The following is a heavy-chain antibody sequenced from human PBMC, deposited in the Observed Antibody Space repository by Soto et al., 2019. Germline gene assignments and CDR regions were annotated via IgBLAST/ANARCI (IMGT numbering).Heavy chain of an antibody. J-gene: IGHJ4*02. Sequence: SETLSLTCTVSSDSIRSDWWSWIRQPPGKGLEWIGYIYYSGSTNYNPSLKSRVTISVDTSKNQFSLKLNSMTAADTAEYYCARHNYGSGSTYFDYWGQGTLVTVSS. V-gene: IGHV4-59*08. CDR3: ARHNYGSGSTYFDY. D-gene: IGHD3-10*01. CDR2: IYYSGST. CDR1: SDSIRSDW.